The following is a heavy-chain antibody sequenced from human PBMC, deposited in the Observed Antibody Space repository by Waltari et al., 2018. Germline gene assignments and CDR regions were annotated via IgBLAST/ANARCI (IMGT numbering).Heavy chain of an antibody. V-gene: IGHV4-30-2*01. D-gene: IGHD3-3*01. CDR1: GGSISSGGYS. CDR3: ASGRSGYYNDAFDI. J-gene: IGHJ3*02. CDR2: IYHSGST. Sequence: QLQLQESGSGLVKPSQTLSLTCAVSGGSISSGGYSWSWLRQPPGKGLEWIGYIYHSGSTYYNPSLKSRVTISVDRSKNQFSLKLSSVTAADTAVYYCASGRSGYYNDAFDIWGQGTMVTVSS.